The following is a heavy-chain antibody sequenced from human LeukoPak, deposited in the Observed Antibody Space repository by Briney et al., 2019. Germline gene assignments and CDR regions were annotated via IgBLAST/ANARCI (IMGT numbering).Heavy chain of an antibody. CDR1: GFTFSSYG. J-gene: IGHJ2*01. CDR3: ARGDIVVVPAARPSGWYFDL. V-gene: IGHV3-33*01. Sequence: GRSLRPSCAASGFTFSSYGMHWVRQAPGKGLEWVAVIWYDGSNKYYADSVKGRFTISRDNSKNTLYLQMNSLRAEDTAVYYCARGDIVVVPAARPSGWYFDLWGRGTLVTVSS. D-gene: IGHD2-2*01. CDR2: IWYDGSNK.